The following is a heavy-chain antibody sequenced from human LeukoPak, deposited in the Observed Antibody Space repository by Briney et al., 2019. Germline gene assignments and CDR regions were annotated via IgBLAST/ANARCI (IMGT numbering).Heavy chain of an antibody. CDR2: FDPEDGET. CDR3: ATGGPWFGELFSYMDV. J-gene: IGHJ6*03. V-gene: IGHV1-24*01. CDR1: GYTLTELS. D-gene: IGHD3-10*01. Sequence: AAVKVSCKVSGYTLTELSMHWVPQAPGKGREWMGGFDPEDGETIYAQKFQGRVTMTEDTSTDTDYMELSSLSSEDTAVYYCATGGPWFGELFSYMDVWGKGTTVTVSS.